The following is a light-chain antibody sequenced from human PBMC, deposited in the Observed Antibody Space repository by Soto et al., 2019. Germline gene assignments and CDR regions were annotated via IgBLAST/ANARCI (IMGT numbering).Light chain of an antibody. J-gene: IGLJ1*01. CDR2: SNN. V-gene: IGLV1-44*01. CDR3: AACDDSLNGHV. Sequence: QSVLTQPPSASGTPGQRVTIACSGSSSNIGRNTVNWYQQLPGTAPKLLIYSNNQRPSGVPDRFSGSKSGTSASLAISGLQSDDEDDYYCAACDDSLNGHVFGTGTKVTVL. CDR1: SSNIGRNT.